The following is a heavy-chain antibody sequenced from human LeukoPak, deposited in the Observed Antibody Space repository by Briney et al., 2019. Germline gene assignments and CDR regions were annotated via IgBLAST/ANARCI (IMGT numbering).Heavy chain of an antibody. CDR3: ARTLGYCSSTSCYGGYYFDY. D-gene: IGHD2-2*01. Sequence: KPSETLSLTCTVSGGFISSYYWSWIRQPPGKGLEWIGYIYYSGSTNYNPSLKSRVTISVDTSKNQFSLKLSSVTAADTAVYYCARTLGYCSSTSCYGGYYFDYWGQGTLVTVSS. J-gene: IGHJ4*02. V-gene: IGHV4-59*01. CDR1: GGFISSYY. CDR2: IYYSGST.